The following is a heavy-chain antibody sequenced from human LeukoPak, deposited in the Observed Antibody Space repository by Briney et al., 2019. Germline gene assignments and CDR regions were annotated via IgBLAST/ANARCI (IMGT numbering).Heavy chain of an antibody. Sequence: GSLRLSCAASGFTFSEAWMNWVRQAPGKGLEWVSYISSSSGTINYADSVKGRFTISRDNAKNSLYLQMNSLRAEDTAVYYCARGLDYWGQGTPATVSS. CDR2: ISSSSGTI. V-gene: IGHV3-48*01. CDR1: GFTFSEAW. CDR3: ARGLDY. J-gene: IGHJ4*02.